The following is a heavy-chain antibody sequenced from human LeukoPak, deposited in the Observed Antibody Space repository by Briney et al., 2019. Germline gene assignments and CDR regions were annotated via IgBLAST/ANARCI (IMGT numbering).Heavy chain of an antibody. J-gene: IGHJ4*02. CDR1: GYTFTSYG. Sequence: ASVKVSCKATGYTFTSYGISWVRQAPGQGLGWMGWISSNSDNTNYAQKLQGRVTMTTDTSTSTAYMELRSLRSDDTAVYYCARDWGSIKVITDYWGQGTLVTVSS. CDR2: ISSNSDNT. CDR3: ARDWGSIKVITDY. V-gene: IGHV1-18*01. D-gene: IGHD3-16*01.